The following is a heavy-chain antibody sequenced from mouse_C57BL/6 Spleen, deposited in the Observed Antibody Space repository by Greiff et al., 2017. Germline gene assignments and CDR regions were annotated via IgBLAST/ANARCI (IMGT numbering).Heavy chain of an antibody. J-gene: IGHJ4*01. V-gene: IGHV1-52*01. CDR3: ARGAQATDFYYAMDY. Sequence: VQLQQPGAELVRPGSSVKLSCKASGYTFTSYWMHWVKQRPIQGLEWIGNIDPSDSETHYNQKFKDKATLTVDKSSSTAYMQLSSLTSEDSAVYYCARGAQATDFYYAMDYWGQGTSVTVSS. CDR1: GYTFTSYW. D-gene: IGHD3-2*02. CDR2: IDPSDSET.